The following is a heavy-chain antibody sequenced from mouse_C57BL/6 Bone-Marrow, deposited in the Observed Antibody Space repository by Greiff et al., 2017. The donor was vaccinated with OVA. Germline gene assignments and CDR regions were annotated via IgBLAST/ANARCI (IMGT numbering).Heavy chain of an antibody. CDR1: GYTFTDYY. J-gene: IGHJ1*03. CDR2: INPNNGGT. Sequence: EVKLQQSGPELVKPGASVKISCKASGYTFTDYYMNWVKQSHGKSLEWIGDINPNNGGTSYNQKFKGKATLTVDKSSSTAYMELRSLTSEDSAVYYCARKSNWYFDVWGTGTTVTVSS. V-gene: IGHV1-26*01. CDR3: ARKSNWYFDV.